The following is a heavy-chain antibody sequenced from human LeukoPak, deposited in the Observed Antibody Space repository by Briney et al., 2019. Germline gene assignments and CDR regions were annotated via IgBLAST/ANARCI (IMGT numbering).Heavy chain of an antibody. J-gene: IGHJ3*02. CDR1: GFTFSSYA. CDR3: TRRGTVTNDI. CDR2: ISGSGGST. V-gene: IGHV3-23*01. Sequence: GGSLRLSCAASGFTFSSYAMSWVRQAPGKGLEWVSAISGSGGSTYYADSVKGRFTISRDNSKNTLYLQMNSLKTEDTAVYYCTRRGTVTNDIWGQGTMVTVSS. D-gene: IGHD4-17*01.